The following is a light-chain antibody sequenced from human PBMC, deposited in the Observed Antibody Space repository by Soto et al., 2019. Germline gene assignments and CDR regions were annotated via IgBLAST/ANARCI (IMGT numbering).Light chain of an antibody. Sequence: QSVLTQPASVSGSPGHSIAISCPGTSSDVGGYDYVSWYQQQPDKAPKLMIYEVTKRPSGVSNRFSGSNSGNTASLTISGLQAEEEADYYCGSHTSGSTGVFGTGTKVPV. J-gene: IGLJ1*01. CDR3: GSHTSGSTGV. CDR2: EVT. CDR1: SSDVGGYDY. V-gene: IGLV2-14*01.